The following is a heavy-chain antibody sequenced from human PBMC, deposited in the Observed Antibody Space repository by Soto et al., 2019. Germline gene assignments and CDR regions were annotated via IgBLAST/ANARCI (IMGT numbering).Heavy chain of an antibody. V-gene: IGHV1-18*04. Sequence: ASVKVSCKASGYTFTSYGISWVRQSPVQGVEWMGWISAYNGNTNYAQKLQGRVTMTTDTSTSTAYMELRSLRSDDTAVYYCARDRVDILTGYLGYWGQGTLVTVSS. J-gene: IGHJ4*02. CDR2: ISAYNGNT. CDR1: GYTFTSYG. D-gene: IGHD3-9*01. CDR3: ARDRVDILTGYLGY.